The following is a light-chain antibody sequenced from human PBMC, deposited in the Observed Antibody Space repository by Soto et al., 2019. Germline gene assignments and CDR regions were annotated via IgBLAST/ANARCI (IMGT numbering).Light chain of an antibody. CDR2: KAS. J-gene: IGKJ4*01. V-gene: IGKV1-5*03. CDR3: QQYNTYPLT. Sequence: DIPMTQSPSTLSASVGDRVTITCRASQSISTWLAWYQQKPGKAPKLLIYKASSLESGVPSRFSGSGSGTEFTLTISSLQPDDFATYYCQQYNTYPLTFAGGTTVEIK. CDR1: QSISTW.